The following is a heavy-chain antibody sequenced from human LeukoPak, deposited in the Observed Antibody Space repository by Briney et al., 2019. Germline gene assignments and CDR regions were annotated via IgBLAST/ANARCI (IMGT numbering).Heavy chain of an antibody. CDR1: GGSISSGDYY. J-gene: IGHJ5*02. CDR3: ARSPVVVVAATRLRRWFDP. CDR2: IYYSGST. Sequence: SETLSLTCTVSGGSISSGDYYWSWIRQPPGKGLEWIGYIYYSGSTNYNPSLKSRVTISIDTSKNQFSLRLSSVTAADTAVYYCARSPVVVVAATRLRRWFDPWGQGTLVTVSS. V-gene: IGHV4-61*08. D-gene: IGHD2-15*01.